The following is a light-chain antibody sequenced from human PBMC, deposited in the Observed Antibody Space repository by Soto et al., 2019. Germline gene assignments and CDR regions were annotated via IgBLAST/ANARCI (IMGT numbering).Light chain of an antibody. CDR1: QSVSSY. Sequence: EIVLTDSPATLSLSRWERATLSCRASQSVSSYLAWYQQKPGQAPRLLIYDTSTRATGIPARFSGSGSGTEFTLTISSLQSEDFAVYYCQQYSNWPPITFGQGTRLEIK. CDR3: QQYSNWPPIT. V-gene: IGKV3-15*01. J-gene: IGKJ5*01. CDR2: DTS.